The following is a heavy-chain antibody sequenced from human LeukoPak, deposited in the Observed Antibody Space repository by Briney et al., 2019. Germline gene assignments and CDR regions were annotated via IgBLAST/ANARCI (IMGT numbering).Heavy chain of an antibody. CDR3: ARDYYDKAGQWD. D-gene: IGHD3-22*01. J-gene: IGHJ4*02. CDR1: GLTVFSSY. Sequence: GGSLRLSCAASGLTVFSSYMSWVRQAPGKGLEWVSVIYSGGTTYYADSVKGRFTISRDRSMNTLFLQMSSLRGEDTAVYYCARDYYDKAGQWDWGQGTLVTVSS. V-gene: IGHV3-53*01. CDR2: IYSGGTT.